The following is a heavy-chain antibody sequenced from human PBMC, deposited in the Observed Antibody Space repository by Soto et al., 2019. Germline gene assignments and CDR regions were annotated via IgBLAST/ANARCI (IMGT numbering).Heavy chain of an antibody. CDR1: CFTVSSNY. J-gene: IGHJ4*02. V-gene: IGHV3-53*01. Sequence: PGGSLRLSCAASCFTVSSNYMNWVRQAPGKGLEWVSIIYSDGTTSYADSVKGRFTISRDNFKNTLHLQMNSLRAEDTAVYYCAILSNWGQGTLVTSPQ. CDR3: AILSN. D-gene: IGHD6-6*01. CDR2: IYSDGTT.